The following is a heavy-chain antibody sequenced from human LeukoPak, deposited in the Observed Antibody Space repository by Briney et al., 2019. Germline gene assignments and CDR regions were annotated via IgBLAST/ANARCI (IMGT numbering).Heavy chain of an antibody. V-gene: IGHV5-51*01. J-gene: IGHJ3*02. D-gene: IGHD2/OR15-2a*01. CDR1: GYDFTNYW. Sequence: PGESLKISCKGSGYDFTNYWIGWVRQMPGKGLERMGIIYPGDSDTRYGPSFQGQVAISADKSISTVHLQWSSLQASDTAMYYCARHGGSFLLDAFDIWGQGTMVTVSS. CDR3: ARHGGSFLLDAFDI. CDR2: IYPGDSDT.